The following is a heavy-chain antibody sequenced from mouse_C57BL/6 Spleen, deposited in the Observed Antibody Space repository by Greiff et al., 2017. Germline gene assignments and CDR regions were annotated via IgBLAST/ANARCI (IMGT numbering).Heavy chain of an antibody. Sequence: QVQLQQSGAELAKPGASVKLSCKASGYTFTSYWMHWVKQRPGQGLEWIGYINPSSGYTKYNQKFKDKATLAADKSSSTAYMQLSSLTYEDSAVYYGARGYNSTSYGFAYWGQGTLVTVSA. CDR3: ARGYNSTSYGFAY. CDR1: GYTFTSYW. J-gene: IGHJ3*01. D-gene: IGHD1-1*01. V-gene: IGHV1-7*01. CDR2: INPSSGYT.